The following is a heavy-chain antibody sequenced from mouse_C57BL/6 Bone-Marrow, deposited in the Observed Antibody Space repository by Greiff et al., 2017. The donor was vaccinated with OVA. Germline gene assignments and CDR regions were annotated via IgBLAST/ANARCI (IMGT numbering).Heavy chain of an antibody. V-gene: IGHV2-2*01. CDR2: IWSGGST. Sequence: QVQLKQSGPGLVQPSQSLSITCTVSGFSLTSYGVHWVRQSPGKGLEWLGVIWSGGSTDYNAAFISRLSISKDNSKSQVFFKMNSLQADDTAIYYCAGAYYSNLFDYWGQGTTLTVSS. CDR3: AGAYYSNLFDY. CDR1: GFSLTSYG. D-gene: IGHD2-5*01. J-gene: IGHJ2*01.